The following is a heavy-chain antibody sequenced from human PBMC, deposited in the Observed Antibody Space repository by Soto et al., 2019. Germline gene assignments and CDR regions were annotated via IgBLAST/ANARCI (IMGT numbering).Heavy chain of an antibody. Sequence: QVQLVESGGGVVQPGTSLRLSCAASGFTFSSYGMHWVRQAPGKGLEWVALISYDGSNKYYADSVKGRFTISRDNSKNTLYLQMKRLRAEDTAVYYCAKNSGYSYGFPFDFWGQGTLVTVSS. CDR1: GFTFSSYG. CDR2: ISYDGSNK. CDR3: AKNSGYSYGFPFDF. V-gene: IGHV3-30*18. D-gene: IGHD5-18*01. J-gene: IGHJ4*02.